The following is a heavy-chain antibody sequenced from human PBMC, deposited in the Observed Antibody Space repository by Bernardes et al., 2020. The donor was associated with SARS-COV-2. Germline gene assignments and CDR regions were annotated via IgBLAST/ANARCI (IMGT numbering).Heavy chain of an antibody. Sequence: SMRLSSPPATSTLGRYSMNCVRPAAKKGRGWVAYISSSISNIFYTDSMKGRSTTARDNAKNSLYLQMNSLRAEDTAVYYCARKVDPGYDFWSGYIPGWFDLWGQGTLVTVSS. V-gene: IGHV3-48*01. CDR3: ARKVDPGYDFWSGYIPGWFDL. CDR2: ISSSISNI. J-gene: IGHJ5*02. CDR1: TSTLGRYS. D-gene: IGHD3-3*01.